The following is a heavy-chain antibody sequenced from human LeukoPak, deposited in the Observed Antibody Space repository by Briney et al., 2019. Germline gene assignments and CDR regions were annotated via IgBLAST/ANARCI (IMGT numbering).Heavy chain of an antibody. CDR1: GFPISTYH. D-gene: IGHD5-18*01. V-gene: IGHV4-4*08. Sequence: SETLCLTCRASGFPISTYHWNWIRKPPGKGLEWIAYINTAGNIQYNSSLKSRVAISVDKSKNQTVLNLSYVTAADTAAYYCARDKRHSDGRYFPHWGQGRLVTVSS. CDR2: INTAGNI. CDR3: ARDKRHSDGRYFPH. J-gene: IGHJ1*01.